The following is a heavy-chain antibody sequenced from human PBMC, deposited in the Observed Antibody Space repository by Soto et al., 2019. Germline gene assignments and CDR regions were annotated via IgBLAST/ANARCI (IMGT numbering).Heavy chain of an antibody. J-gene: IGHJ4*02. D-gene: IGHD3-10*01. CDR2: ISYDGSNK. CDR1: GFTFSSYG. V-gene: IGHV3-30*03. CDR3: APWFGAFDY. Sequence: QVQLVESGGGVVQPGRSLRLSCAASGFTFSSYGMHWVRQAPGKGLEWVAVISYDGSNKYYADSVKGRFTISRDNSKNTLYLKMNSLRAEDTAVYYVAPWFGAFDYWGQGTRVTVSS.